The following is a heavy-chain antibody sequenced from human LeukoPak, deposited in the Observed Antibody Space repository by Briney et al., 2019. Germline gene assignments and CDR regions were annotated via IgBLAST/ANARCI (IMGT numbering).Heavy chain of an antibody. CDR1: GGSISSSSYY. Sequence: SETLSLTCTVSGGSISSSSYYWGWIRQPPGKGLEWIGSIYYSGSTYYNPSLKSRVTISVDTSKNQFSLKLSSVTAADTAVYYCARRRREYQLPALEYFQHWGQGTLVTVSS. D-gene: IGHD2-2*01. V-gene: IGHV4-39*01. CDR3: ARRRREYQLPALEYFQH. CDR2: IYYSGST. J-gene: IGHJ1*01.